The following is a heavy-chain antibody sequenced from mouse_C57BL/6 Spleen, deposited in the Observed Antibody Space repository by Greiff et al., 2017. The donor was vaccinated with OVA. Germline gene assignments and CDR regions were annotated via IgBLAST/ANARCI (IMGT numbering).Heavy chain of an antibody. CDR1: GYAFSSYW. CDR3: ARGGGREYFDY. J-gene: IGHJ2*01. V-gene: IGHV1-80*01. D-gene: IGHD3-3*01. Sequence: VQLQQSGAELVKPGASVKISCKASGYAFSSYWMNWVKQRPGKGLEWIGQIYPGDGDTNYNGKFKGKATLTADQSSSTAYMQLSSLTSEDSAVYFCARGGGREYFDYWGQGTTLTVSS. CDR2: IYPGDGDT.